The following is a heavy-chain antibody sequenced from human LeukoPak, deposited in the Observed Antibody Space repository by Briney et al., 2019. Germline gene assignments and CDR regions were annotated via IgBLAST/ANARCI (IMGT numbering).Heavy chain of an antibody. V-gene: IGHV4-59*01. CDR2: IYYSGST. CDR1: GGSISSYY. D-gene: IGHD5-24*01. CDR3: AREATRRDGYNYVWFDP. Sequence: SETLSLTCTVSGGSISSYYWSWLRQPPGKGLEWIGYIYYSGSTNYNPSLKSRVTISVDTSKNQFSLKLSSVTAADTAVYYCAREATRRDGYNYVWFDPWGQGTLVTVSS. J-gene: IGHJ5*02.